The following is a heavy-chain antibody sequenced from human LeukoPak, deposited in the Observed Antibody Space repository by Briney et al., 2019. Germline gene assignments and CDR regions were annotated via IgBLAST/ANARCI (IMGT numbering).Heavy chain of an antibody. CDR2: ISAYNGNT. V-gene: IGHV1-18*01. Sequence: ASVTVSCKASGYTFTSYGISWVRQAPGQGLEWMGWISAYNGNTNYAQKLQGRVTMTTDTSTSTAYMELRSLRSDDTAVYYCARDRLRYFDWLPLSTVDHAFDIWGQGTMVTVSS. J-gene: IGHJ3*02. D-gene: IGHD3-9*01. CDR3: ARDRLRYFDWLPLSTVDHAFDI. CDR1: GYTFTSYG.